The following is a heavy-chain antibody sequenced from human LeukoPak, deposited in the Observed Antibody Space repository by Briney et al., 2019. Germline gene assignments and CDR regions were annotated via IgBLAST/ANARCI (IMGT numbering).Heavy chain of an antibody. CDR3: ARGPGYYYDSSGYYFDY. V-gene: IGHV4-59*01. CDR2: IYYSGST. CDR1: GGSFSTYY. D-gene: IGHD3-22*01. Sequence: PSETLSLTCTVSGGSFSTYYWSWIRQPPGKGLEWIGYIYYSGSTNYNPSLKSRVTISVDTSKNQFPLKLSSVTAADTAVYYCARGPGYYYDSSGYYFDYWGQGTLVTVSS. J-gene: IGHJ4*02.